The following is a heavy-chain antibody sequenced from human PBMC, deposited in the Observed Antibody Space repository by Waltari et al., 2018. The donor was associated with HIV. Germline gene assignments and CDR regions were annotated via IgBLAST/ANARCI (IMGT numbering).Heavy chain of an antibody. V-gene: IGHV5-51*01. CDR1: GYSFTSYW. CDR2: IYPGDSDT. Sequence: EVQLVQSGAEVKKPGESLKISCKGSGYSFTSYWIGRVRQMPGKGLEWMGIIYPGDSDTRYSPSFQGQVTISADKSISTAYLQWSSLKASDTAMYYCARHLQYSSGWQNWFDPWGHGTLVTVSS. J-gene: IGHJ5*02. D-gene: IGHD6-19*01. CDR3: ARHLQYSSGWQNWFDP.